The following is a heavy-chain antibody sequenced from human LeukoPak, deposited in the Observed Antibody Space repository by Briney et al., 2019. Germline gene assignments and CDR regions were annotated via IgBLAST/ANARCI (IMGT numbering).Heavy chain of an antibody. Sequence: PSETLSLTCTVSGGSVTSNSYCWGWVRQPPGKGLEWIGYIYYSGSTNYNPSLKSRVTISLDTSKNQFSLKLGSVTAADTAVYYCAREVVGANYYFDYWGQGTLVTVSS. D-gene: IGHD2-15*01. J-gene: IGHJ4*02. CDR2: IYYSGST. CDR3: AREVVGANYYFDY. V-gene: IGHV4-61*01. CDR1: GGSVTSNSYC.